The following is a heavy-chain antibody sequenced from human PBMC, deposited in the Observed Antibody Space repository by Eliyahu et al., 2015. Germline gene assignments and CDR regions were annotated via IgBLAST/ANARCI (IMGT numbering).Heavy chain of an antibody. J-gene: IGHJ4*02. CDR2: ISWNSGSI. D-gene: IGHD3-16*01. V-gene: IGHV3-9*01. CDR3: AKDPRGGLAPTSDFDY. CDR1: XXTFDDXA. Sequence: EVQLVXSGGGLVQXGRSLRLSXAASXXTFDDXAMHXVRQAPGKGLEWVSGISWNSGSIGYADSVKGRFTISRDNAKNSLYLQMNSLRAEDTALYYCAKDPRGGLAPTSDFDYWGQGTLVTVSS.